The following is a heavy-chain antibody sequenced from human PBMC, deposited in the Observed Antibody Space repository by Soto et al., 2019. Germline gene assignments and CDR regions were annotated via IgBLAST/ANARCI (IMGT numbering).Heavy chain of an antibody. CDR1: GGSISSYY. V-gene: IGHV4-59*01. CDR2: IYYSGST. J-gene: IGHJ6*02. Sequence: SETLSLTCTVSGGSISSYYWSWIRQPPGKGLEWIGYIYYSGSTNYNPSLKSRVTISVDTSKNQFSLKLSSVTAADTAVYYCARDPGCGDQLLCQFGYYGMDVWGQGTTVTVSS. CDR3: ARDPGCGDQLLCQFGYYGMDV. D-gene: IGHD2-2*01.